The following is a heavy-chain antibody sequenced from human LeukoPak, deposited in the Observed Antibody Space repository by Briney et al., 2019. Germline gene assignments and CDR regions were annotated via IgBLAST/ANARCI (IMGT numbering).Heavy chain of an antibody. J-gene: IGHJ6*03. V-gene: IGHV4-30-4*08. CDR2: IYYSGST. Sequence: SQTLPLTCTVSGGSISSGDYYWSWIRQPPGKGLEWIGYIYYSGSTYYNPSLKSRVTISVDTSKNQFSLKLSSVTAADTAVYYCARVSNDYYYMDVWGKGTTVTVSS. D-gene: IGHD2/OR15-2a*01. CDR3: ARVSNDYYYMDV. CDR1: GGSISSGDYY.